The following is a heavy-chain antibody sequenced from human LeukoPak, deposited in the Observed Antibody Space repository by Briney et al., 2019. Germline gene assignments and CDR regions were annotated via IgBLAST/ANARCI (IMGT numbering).Heavy chain of an antibody. D-gene: IGHD3-22*01. CDR3: AKEEMGYYYDSSGYYSIPYYFDY. J-gene: IGHJ4*02. CDR2: ISGSGGCT. CDR1: GFTFSSYA. Sequence: PGGSLRLSCAASGFTFSSYAMSWVRQAPGKGLEWVSAISGSGGCTYYADSVKGRFTISRDNSKNTLYLQMNSLRAEDTAVYYCAKEEMGYYYDSSGYYSIPYYFDYWGQGTLVTVSS. V-gene: IGHV3-23*01.